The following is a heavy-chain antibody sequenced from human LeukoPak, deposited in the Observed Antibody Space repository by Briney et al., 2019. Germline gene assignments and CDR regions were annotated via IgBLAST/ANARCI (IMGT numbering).Heavy chain of an antibody. CDR3: ARGGGSSSWTWFDP. V-gene: IGHV4-34*01. Sequence: PSETLSLTCAVYGGSFSGYYWIWIRQPPGKGLEWIGEINHSGSTNYNPSLKSRVTISVDTSKNQFSLKLSSVTAADTAVYYCARGGGSSSWTWFDPWGQGTLVTVSS. J-gene: IGHJ5*02. CDR1: GGSFSGYY. D-gene: IGHD6-13*01. CDR2: INHSGST.